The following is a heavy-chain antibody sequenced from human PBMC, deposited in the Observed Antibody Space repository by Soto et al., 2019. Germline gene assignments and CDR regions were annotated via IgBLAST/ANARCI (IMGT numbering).Heavy chain of an antibody. Sequence: QVQLQESGPGLVKPSQTLSLTCTVSGGSISSDDYYWSWIRQHPGKGLEWIGYIHYSGSTYYNPTLKSRFSTSLDTSKNQFSLELSSVTAADTAVYYSARESLVYCGSVCYSSPFDHWGQGAVVIVSS. CDR1: GGSISSDDYY. V-gene: IGHV4-31*03. J-gene: IGHJ4*02. D-gene: IGHD2-21*02. CDR2: IHYSGST. CDR3: ARESLVYCGSVCYSSPFDH.